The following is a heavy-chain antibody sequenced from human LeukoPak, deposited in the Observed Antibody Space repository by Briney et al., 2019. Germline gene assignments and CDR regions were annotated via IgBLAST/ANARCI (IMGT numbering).Heavy chain of an antibody. Sequence: SETLSLTCSVSGDSISRSDSYWDWIRQPPGKGLEWIGTIYYSGRTYYSPSLKRRVTMSVDTPNNQFSLTLRSVTAADTAVYSCARRRYYDGSGYLEWGQGTLLSVSS. CDR3: ARRRYYDGSGYLE. CDR2: IYYSGRT. V-gene: IGHV4-39*01. CDR1: GDSISRSDSY. J-gene: IGHJ1*01. D-gene: IGHD3-22*01.